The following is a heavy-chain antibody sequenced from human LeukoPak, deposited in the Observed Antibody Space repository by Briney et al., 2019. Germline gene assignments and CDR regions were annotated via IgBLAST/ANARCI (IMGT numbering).Heavy chain of an antibody. CDR3: ARHNAYCSSTSCYVLDY. D-gene: IGHD2-2*01. J-gene: IGHJ4*02. CDR1: GGSISSSSYY. CDR2: IYYSGST. Sequence: SETLSLTCTVSGGSISSSSYYWGWIRQPPGKGLEWIGSIYYSGSTYYNPSLKSRVTISVDTSKNQFSLKLSSVTAADTAVYYCARHNAYCSSTSCYVLDYWGQGTLVTVSS. V-gene: IGHV4-39*01.